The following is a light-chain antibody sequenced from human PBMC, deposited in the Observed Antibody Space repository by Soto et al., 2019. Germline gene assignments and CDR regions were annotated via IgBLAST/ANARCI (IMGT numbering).Light chain of an antibody. J-gene: IGKJ4*01. CDR3: QQRSNWPSLT. V-gene: IGKV3D-20*02. CDR2: GAS. Sequence: EIVLAQSPGTLSLSPGERATLSCRASQSVTNSFLAWYQQKPGQAPRLLIYGASRRATGIPDRFTGSGSGTDFTLTISRLEPEDFAVYYCQQRSNWPSLTFGGGTKVDIK. CDR1: QSVTNSF.